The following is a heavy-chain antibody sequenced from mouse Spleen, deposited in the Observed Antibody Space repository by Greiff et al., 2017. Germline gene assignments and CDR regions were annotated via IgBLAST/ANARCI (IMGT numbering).Heavy chain of an antibody. CDR3: TRLITTVVARGYFDY. J-gene: IGHJ2*01. D-gene: IGHD1-1*01. V-gene: IGHV1-15*01. CDR1: GYTFTDYE. CDR2: IDPETGGT. Sequence: VQLQQSGAELVRPGASVTLSCKASGYTFTDYEMHWVKQTPVHGLEWIGAIDPETGGTAYNQKFKGKAILTADKSSSTAYMELRSLTSEDSAVYYCTRLITTVVARGYFDYWGQGTTLTVSS.